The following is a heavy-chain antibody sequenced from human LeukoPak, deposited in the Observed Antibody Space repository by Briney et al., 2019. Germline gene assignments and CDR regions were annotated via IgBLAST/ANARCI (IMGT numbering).Heavy chain of an antibody. V-gene: IGHV4-39*01. CDR1: GGSVSSSSYY. Sequence: PSETLSLTCTVSGGSVSSSSYYWGWIRQPPGKGLEWIGSIYYSGSTYYNPSLKRRVTISVATSKNQFSLKLSSVPAADTAVYYCATIVVVPAAPGGGPWGQGTLVTVSS. CDR3: ATIVVVPAAPGGGP. J-gene: IGHJ5*02. D-gene: IGHD2-2*01. CDR2: IYYSGST.